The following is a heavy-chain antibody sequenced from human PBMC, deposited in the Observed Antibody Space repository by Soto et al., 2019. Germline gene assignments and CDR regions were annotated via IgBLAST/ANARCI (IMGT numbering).Heavy chain of an antibody. CDR1: GGSISSYY. J-gene: IGHJ6*02. CDR3: ARVGIVAPCGYYYGMDV. D-gene: IGHD2-15*01. V-gene: IGHV4-59*01. Sequence: SETLSLTCTVSGGSISSYYWSGIRQPPGKALEWIGYTYYSGSTNYNPSLKSRVTISVDTSKNQFSLKLSSVTAADTAVYYCARVGIVAPCGYYYGMDVWGQGTTVTVSS. CDR2: TYYSGST.